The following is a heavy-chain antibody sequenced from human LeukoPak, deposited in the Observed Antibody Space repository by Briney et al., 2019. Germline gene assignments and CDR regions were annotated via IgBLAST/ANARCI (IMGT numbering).Heavy chain of an antibody. D-gene: IGHD6-19*01. CDR2: IYHSGST. CDR1: GGSISSGGYS. Sequence: PSQTLSLTCAVSGGSISSGGYSWSWIRQPPGKGLEWIGYIYHSGSTYYNPSLKSRVTISVDRSKNQFSLKLISVTAADTAVYYCARDGSIAVAGTTPYYFDYWGQGTLVAVSS. J-gene: IGHJ4*02. CDR3: ARDGSIAVAGTTPYYFDY. V-gene: IGHV4-30-2*01.